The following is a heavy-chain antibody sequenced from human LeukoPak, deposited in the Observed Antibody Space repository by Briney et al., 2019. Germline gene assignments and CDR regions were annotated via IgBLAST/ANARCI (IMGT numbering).Heavy chain of an antibody. CDR1: GYRFTSYW. J-gene: IGHJ3*02. D-gene: IGHD3-16*01. CDR2: IHPGDSDT. CDR3: ARLIGFSGGGSRVFDI. Sequence: GESLKISCKASGYRFTSYWIGWVRLMPGKGLEWTAIIHPGDSDTRYSPSFEGQVSISADKSSSTAFLHWNSLRASDTAMYYCARLIGFSGGGSRVFDIWGQGTMVTVSS. V-gene: IGHV5-51*01.